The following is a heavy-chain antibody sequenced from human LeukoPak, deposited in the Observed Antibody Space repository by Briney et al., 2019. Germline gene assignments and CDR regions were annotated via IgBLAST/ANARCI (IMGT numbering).Heavy chain of an antibody. V-gene: IGHV1-69*05. CDR3: VRDRDAPGYSSGWRSYYYGMDV. Sequence: SVKVSCKASGGTFSSYAISWVRQAPGQGLEWMGGIIPIFGTASYAQEFQDRVTMARDTSTSTGYMYLSSLRSEDTAVYYCVRDRDAPGYSSGWRSYYYGMDVWGQGTTVTVSS. CDR2: IIPIFGTA. D-gene: IGHD6-19*01. CDR1: GGTFSSYA. J-gene: IGHJ6*02.